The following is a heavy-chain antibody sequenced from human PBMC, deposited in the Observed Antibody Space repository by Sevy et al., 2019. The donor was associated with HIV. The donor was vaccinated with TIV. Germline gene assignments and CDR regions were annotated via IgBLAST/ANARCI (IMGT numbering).Heavy chain of an antibody. V-gene: IGHV1-8*01. D-gene: IGHD2-15*01. CDR3: ARVRDRYCSGGSCSKNWFDP. Sequence: ASVKVSYKASGYTFTSYDINWVRQATGQGLEWMGWMNPNSGNTGYAQKFQGRVTMTRNTSISTAYMELSSLRSEDTAVYYCARVRDRYCSGGSCSKNWFDPWGQGTLVTVS. CDR1: GYTFTSYD. J-gene: IGHJ5*02. CDR2: MNPNSGNT.